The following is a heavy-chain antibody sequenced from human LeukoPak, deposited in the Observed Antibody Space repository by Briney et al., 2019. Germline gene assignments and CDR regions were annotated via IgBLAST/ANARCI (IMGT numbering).Heavy chain of an antibody. CDR3: ARARDGYNYFLDY. V-gene: IGHV1-69*13. CDR2: IIPIFGTA. CDR1: GGTFSSYA. J-gene: IGHJ4*02. D-gene: IGHD5-24*01. Sequence: SVKVSCKASGGTFSSYAISWVRQAPGQRLEWMGGIIPIFGTANYAQKFQGRVTITADESTSTAYMELSSLRSEDTAVYYCARARDGYNYFLDYWGQGTLVTVSS.